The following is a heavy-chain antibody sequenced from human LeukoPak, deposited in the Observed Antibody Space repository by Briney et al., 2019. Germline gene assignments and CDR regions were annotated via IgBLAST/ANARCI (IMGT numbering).Heavy chain of an antibody. V-gene: IGHV3-7*01. J-gene: IGHJ3*02. CDR1: GLTFSSYW. Sequence: PGGSLRLSCAASGLTFSSYWMSWVRQAPGKGLEWVANIKEDGSERHYVDSMKGRFTISRDNAENSLYLQMNSLRDEDTAVYYCARDRAYAFDNWGQGTMVTVSS. CDR3: ARDRAYAFDN. D-gene: IGHD3-10*01. CDR2: IKEDGSER.